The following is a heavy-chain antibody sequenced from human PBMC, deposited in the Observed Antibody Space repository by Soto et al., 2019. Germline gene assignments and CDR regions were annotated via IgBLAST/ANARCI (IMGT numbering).Heavy chain of an antibody. J-gene: IGHJ6*02. V-gene: IGHV3-13*05. CDR2: IGNVGDP. Sequence: EVQLVESGGGLVQPGGSLRLSCAASGFTFSTYDMHWVRQPTGKGLEWVSTIGNVGDPYYPGSVKGRFTIYRENAKNSLYLQMTSLRDGATAVYYCARGGVRASYGRSQNYYGMDVWGQGTTVTVSS. D-gene: IGHD5-18*01. CDR1: GFTFSTYD. CDR3: ARGGVRASYGRSQNYYGMDV.